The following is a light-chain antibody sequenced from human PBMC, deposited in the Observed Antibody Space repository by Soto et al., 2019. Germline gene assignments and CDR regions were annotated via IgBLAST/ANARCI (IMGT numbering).Light chain of an antibody. CDR2: GAS. J-gene: IGKJ2*01. Sequence: EIVLTQSPGTLSLSPGERATLSCRASQSVSSTFLAWYQQKPGQAPRLLTYGASSRATGIPDRFSGSRSGTDFALTISRREPEDFAVYYCQQCGSSPPYTFGQGTKVEIK. CDR3: QQCGSSPPYT. CDR1: QSVSSTF. V-gene: IGKV3-20*01.